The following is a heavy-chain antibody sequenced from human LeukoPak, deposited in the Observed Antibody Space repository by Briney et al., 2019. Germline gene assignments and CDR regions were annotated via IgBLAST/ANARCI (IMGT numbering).Heavy chain of an antibody. CDR1: GGSFSGYY. D-gene: IGHD4-17*01. Sequence: SETLSLTCAVYGGSFSGYYWSWIRQPPGKGLEWIGEINHSGSTNYNPSLKSRVTISVDTSKNQFSLKLSSVTAADTAVYYCARLAVYGDGEYWGQGNLVTVSS. CDR3: ARLAVYGDGEY. J-gene: IGHJ4*02. CDR2: INHSGST. V-gene: IGHV4-34*01.